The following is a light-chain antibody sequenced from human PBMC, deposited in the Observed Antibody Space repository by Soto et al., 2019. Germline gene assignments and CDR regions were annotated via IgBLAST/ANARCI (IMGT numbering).Light chain of an antibody. V-gene: IGLV2-14*01. CDR2: EVS. Sequence: QSALTQPASVSGSPGQSITISCTGTSSDVGGYNYVSWYQQHPAKAPKLMIYEVSNRPSGVSHRFSGSKSGNTASLTISGLQAEDEADYYCLSYTTSSTLVFGGGTKHTVL. J-gene: IGLJ3*02. CDR1: SSDVGGYNY. CDR3: LSYTTSSTLV.